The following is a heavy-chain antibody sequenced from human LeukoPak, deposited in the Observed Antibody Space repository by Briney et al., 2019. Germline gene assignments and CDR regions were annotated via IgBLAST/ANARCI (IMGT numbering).Heavy chain of an antibody. V-gene: IGHV3-23*01. D-gene: IGHD4/OR15-4a*01. Sequence: SGGSLRLSCAASGFIFSSYAMHWVRQAPGEGLEWVSGISDNGGGRYYADSVKGRFTISRDNSKNMLYLQMNSLRAEDTAVYYCAKESGALGAPLYDYWGRGILVTASS. CDR1: GFIFSSYA. CDR3: AKESGALGAPLYDY. CDR2: ISDNGGGR. J-gene: IGHJ4*02.